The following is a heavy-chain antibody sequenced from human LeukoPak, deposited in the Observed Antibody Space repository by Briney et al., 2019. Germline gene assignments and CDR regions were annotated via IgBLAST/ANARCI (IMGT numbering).Heavy chain of an antibody. J-gene: IGHJ4*02. D-gene: IGHD6-25*01. Sequence: SVKVSCKASGDTFTNYAITWVRQAPGQGLEWMGRFISFLNQATYAQRFQGSVTISADKSTNTAYMEVDSLKSEDTAVYYCAREDLAAGASAFDYWGQGTLVTVSA. CDR2: FISFLNQA. V-gene: IGHV1-69*04. CDR3: AREDLAAGASAFDY. CDR1: GDTFTNYA.